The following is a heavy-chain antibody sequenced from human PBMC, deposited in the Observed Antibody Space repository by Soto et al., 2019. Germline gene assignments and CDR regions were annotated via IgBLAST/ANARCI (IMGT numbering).Heavy chain of an antibody. Sequence: SETLSLTCTVSGGSISSYYWSWIRQPPGKGLEWIGYIYYSGSTNYNPSLKSRVTISVDTSKNQFSLKLSSVTAADTAVYYCARGGSYYDILTGYYEKRRRSGMDVWGQGTTVTVSS. D-gene: IGHD3-9*01. CDR3: ARGGSYYDILTGYYEKRRRSGMDV. CDR1: GGSISSYY. J-gene: IGHJ6*02. CDR2: IYYSGST. V-gene: IGHV4-59*01.